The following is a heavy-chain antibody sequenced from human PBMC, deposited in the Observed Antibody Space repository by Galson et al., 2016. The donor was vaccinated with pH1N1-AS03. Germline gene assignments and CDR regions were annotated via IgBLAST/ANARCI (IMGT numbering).Heavy chain of an antibody. Sequence: SEPLSLTCTVSLGSISGYYWSWIRQPAGKRLEWIGRMYSRGDTRYSPSLDSRITMSVDTSKNQFFLSLQSVTAADTAVYYCARLGLRDNNGYYGSGYDYYDKWVQGILVTVSS. V-gene: IGHV4-4*07. J-gene: IGHJ4*02. CDR2: MYSRGDT. CDR1: LGSISGYY. CDR3: ARLGLRDNNGYYGSGYDYYDK. D-gene: IGHD3-10*01.